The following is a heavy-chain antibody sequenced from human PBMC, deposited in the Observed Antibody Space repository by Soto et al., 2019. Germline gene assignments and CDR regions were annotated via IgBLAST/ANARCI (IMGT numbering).Heavy chain of an antibody. CDR2: ISSSSSYI. Sequence: RRLSCAASGFTFSSYSMNWVRQAPGKGLEWVSSISSSSSYIYYADSVKGRFTISRDNAKNSLYLQMNSLRAEDTAVYYCARVLRGSSSWYSPTYYYYGMDVWGQGTTVTVSS. CDR3: ARVLRGSSSWYSPTYYYYGMDV. CDR1: GFTFSSYS. D-gene: IGHD6-13*01. J-gene: IGHJ6*02. V-gene: IGHV3-21*01.